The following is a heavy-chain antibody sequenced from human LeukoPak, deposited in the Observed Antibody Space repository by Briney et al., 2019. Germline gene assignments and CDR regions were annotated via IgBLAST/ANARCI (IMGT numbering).Heavy chain of an antibody. CDR3: ARDHARSGSLVAL. Sequence: GGSLRLSCAASGFTFSSYAMHWVRQAPGKGLEWVAVISYDGSNKYYADSVKGRFTISRDNSKNTLYLQMNSLRAEDTAVYYCARDHARSGSLVALWGQGTLVTVSS. V-gene: IGHV3-30*04. CDR1: GFTFSSYA. CDR2: ISYDGSNK. J-gene: IGHJ4*02. D-gene: IGHD1-26*01.